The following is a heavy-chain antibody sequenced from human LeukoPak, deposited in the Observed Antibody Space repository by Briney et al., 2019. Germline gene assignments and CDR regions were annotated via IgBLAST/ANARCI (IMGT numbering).Heavy chain of an antibody. V-gene: IGHV1-69*04. J-gene: IGHJ1*01. CDR2: IIPILGIA. CDR1: GGTFSSYT. Sequence: GASVKVSCKASGGTFSSYTISWVRQAPGQGLEWMGRIIPILGIANYAQKFQGRVTITADKSTSTAYMELSSLRSEDTAVYYCARDRAVSSGGWFTAEYFQHWGQGTLVTVSS. D-gene: IGHD6-19*01. CDR3: ARDRAVSSGGWFTAEYFQH.